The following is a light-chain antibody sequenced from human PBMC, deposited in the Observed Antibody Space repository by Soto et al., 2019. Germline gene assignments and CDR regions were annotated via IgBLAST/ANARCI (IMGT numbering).Light chain of an antibody. V-gene: IGKV3-20*01. Sequence: NVLTQSPGTLSLSPGERATLSCRASQTVSGSYVAWYQQKPGQTPRLLIYGASSRATGIPDRFSGSGSGTDFTLTISRLDPEDFAVYYCQQYGTSPRTFGQGTKVDIK. J-gene: IGKJ1*01. CDR1: QTVSGSY. CDR3: QQYGTSPRT. CDR2: GAS.